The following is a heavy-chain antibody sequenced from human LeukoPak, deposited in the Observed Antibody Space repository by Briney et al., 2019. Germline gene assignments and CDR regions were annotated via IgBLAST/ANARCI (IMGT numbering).Heavy chain of an antibody. J-gene: IGHJ4*02. V-gene: IGHV3-21*01. CDR2: ITSGTTYI. Sequence: GGSLRLSCAASGFTFSDYNMNWVRQSPEKGLEWVSSITSGTTYIYYADSVRGRFTLSRDNAKNSLYLQMNSLRAEDTAVYYCASRDQSCSGDTCYPIDYWGQGTLVTVSS. CDR1: GFTFSDYN. CDR3: ASRDQSCSGDTCYPIDY. D-gene: IGHD2-15*01.